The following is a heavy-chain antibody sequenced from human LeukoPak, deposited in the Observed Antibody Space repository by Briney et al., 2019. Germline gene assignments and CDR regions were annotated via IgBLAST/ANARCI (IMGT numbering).Heavy chain of an antibody. CDR2: IRYDGSNK. D-gene: IGHD3-10*01. CDR1: GFTFSSYG. V-gene: IGHV3-30*02. J-gene: IGHJ4*02. Sequence: PGGSLRLSCAASGFTFSSYGMHWVHQAPGKGLEWVAFIRYDGSNKYYADSVKGRFTISRDNSKNTLYLQMNSLRAEDTAVYYCAKDYGDYGSGSSFDYWGQGTLVTVSS. CDR3: AKDYGDYGSGSSFDY.